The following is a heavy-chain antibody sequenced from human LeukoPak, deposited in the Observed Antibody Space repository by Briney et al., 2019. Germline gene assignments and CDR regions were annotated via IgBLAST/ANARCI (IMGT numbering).Heavy chain of an antibody. V-gene: IGHV3-53*01. Sequence: GGSLRLSCAASGFTVSSNYMSWVRQAPGKGLEWVSVIYSGGSTYYADSVKGRFTISRDNAENSLYLQMNSLRAEDTAVYYCARDRGSSGYHFDYWGQGTLVTVSS. CDR1: GFTVSSNY. CDR3: ARDRGSSGYHFDY. CDR2: IYSGGST. D-gene: IGHD3-22*01. J-gene: IGHJ4*02.